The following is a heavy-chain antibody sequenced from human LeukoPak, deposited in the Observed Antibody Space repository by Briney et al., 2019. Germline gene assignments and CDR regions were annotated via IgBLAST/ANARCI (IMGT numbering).Heavy chain of an antibody. J-gene: IGHJ4*02. V-gene: IGHV4-34*01. CDR3: ARGWRGSGSYYQVTRSFDY. D-gene: IGHD3-10*01. Sequence: SETLSLTCTVYGGSFSGYYWSWIRQPPGKGLEWIGEINHSGSTNYNPSLESRVTISVDTSKNQFSLKLSSVTAADTAVYYCARGWRGSGSYYQVTRSFDYWGQGTLVTVSS. CDR1: GGSFSGYY. CDR2: INHSGST.